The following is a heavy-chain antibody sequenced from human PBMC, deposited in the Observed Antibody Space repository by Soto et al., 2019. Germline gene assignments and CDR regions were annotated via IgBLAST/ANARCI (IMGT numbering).Heavy chain of an antibody. J-gene: IGHJ4*02. Sequence: QVQLVQSGAEEKKPGASVKVSCKASGYTFTSYAMRWVRQAPGQRLEWMGWINAGNGNTKYSQKFQGRVTITRDTSASTAYMELSSLRSEDTAVYYCARDLGYALPDYWGQGTLVTVSS. CDR3: ARDLGYALPDY. D-gene: IGHD2-15*01. V-gene: IGHV1-3*05. CDR2: INAGNGNT. CDR1: GYTFTSYA.